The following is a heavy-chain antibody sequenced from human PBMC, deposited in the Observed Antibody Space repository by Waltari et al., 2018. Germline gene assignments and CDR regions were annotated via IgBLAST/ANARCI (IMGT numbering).Heavy chain of an antibody. CDR2: INHSGST. V-gene: IGHV4-34*01. J-gene: IGHJ5*02. CDR1: GGSFRGYY. Sequence: QVQLQQWGAGLLKPSDTLSLPCAVPGGSFRGYYWSWIRQSPGKGLEWIGEINHSGSTNYNPSRKSRVTISPDMSKNQFSLKLISVTAADTGVYYCVSGTANWFDPWGRGTLVTVSP. CDR3: VSGTANWFDP.